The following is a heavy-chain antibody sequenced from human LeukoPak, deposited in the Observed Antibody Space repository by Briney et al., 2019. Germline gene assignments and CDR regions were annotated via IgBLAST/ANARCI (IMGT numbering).Heavy chain of an antibody. J-gene: IGHJ4*02. Sequence: GASVKVSCKASGYTFTSYGISWVRQAPGQGLEWMGWISAYNGNTNYAQKLQGRVTMTTDTSTSTAYMELRSLRSDDTAVYYCAREGTFDWSLLAIDYWGQGTLVTLSS. CDR1: GYTFTSYG. D-gene: IGHD3-9*01. CDR3: AREGTFDWSLLAIDY. CDR2: ISAYNGNT. V-gene: IGHV1-18*01.